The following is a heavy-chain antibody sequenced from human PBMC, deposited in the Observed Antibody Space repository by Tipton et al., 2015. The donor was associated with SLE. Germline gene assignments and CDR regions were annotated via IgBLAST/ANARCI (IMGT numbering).Heavy chain of an antibody. J-gene: IGHJ4*02. Sequence: SLKLSCAASGFTFSSYAMSCVRQAPGKGLEWVSAISGSGGNTYYADSVKGRFTISRDNSKNTLYLQMNSLRVEDTAVYYCANCGVGATTFEYWGQGTLVTVSS. CDR1: GFTFSSYA. CDR2: ISGSGGNT. V-gene: IGHV3-23*01. CDR3: ANCGVGATTFEY. D-gene: IGHD1-26*01.